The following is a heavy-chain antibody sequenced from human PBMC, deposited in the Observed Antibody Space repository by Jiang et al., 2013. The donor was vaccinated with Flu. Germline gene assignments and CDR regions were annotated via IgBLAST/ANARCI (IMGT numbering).Heavy chain of an antibody. CDR3: ARGDWQQLLY. CDR2: IYSSGST. Sequence: GSGLVKPSETLSLTCTVSGGSISNYYWSWIRQPPGKGLEWIGYIYSSGSTNYNPSLKSRVTMSVDTSKNQFSLKLTSVTAADTAVYYCARGDWQQLLYWGQGTLVTVSS. CDR1: GGSISNYY. V-gene: IGHV4-59*01. D-gene: IGHD6-13*01. J-gene: IGHJ4*02.